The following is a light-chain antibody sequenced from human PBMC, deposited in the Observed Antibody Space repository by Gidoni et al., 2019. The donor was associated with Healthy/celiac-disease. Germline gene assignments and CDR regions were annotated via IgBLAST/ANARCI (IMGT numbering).Light chain of an antibody. Sequence: SYELTQPLSVSVALGQTARITCGGNNIGMKNVHWYQQKPGQASVLVIYRDSNRPSGIPERFSGSNSGNTATLTISRAQAGDEADYYCQVWDSSVVFGGGTKLTVL. CDR1: NIGMKN. CDR3: QVWDSSVV. J-gene: IGLJ2*01. V-gene: IGLV3-9*01. CDR2: RDS.